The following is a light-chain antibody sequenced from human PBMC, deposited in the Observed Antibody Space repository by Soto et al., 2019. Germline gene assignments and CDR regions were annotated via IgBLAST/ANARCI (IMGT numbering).Light chain of an antibody. V-gene: IGLV7-46*01. CDR3: FISSNGPYV. J-gene: IGLJ1*01. CDR2: DTT. Sequence: QAVVTQEPSLTVSPGGTVTLTCGSSTGAVTNGHYPYWFQQKPGQAPRTLIHDTTNRHSWTPARFSGSLLGGKAALTLSGAQPEDEAEYYFFISSNGPYVFGPGTKVTVL. CDR1: TGAVTNGHY.